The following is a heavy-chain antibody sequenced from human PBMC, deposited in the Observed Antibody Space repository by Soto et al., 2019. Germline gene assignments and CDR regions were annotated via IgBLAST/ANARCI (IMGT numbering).Heavy chain of an antibody. V-gene: IGHV3-30*19. CDR2: TSYDGNNK. CDR3: ARWGTTGGFDL. Sequence: QVQLVESGGGVVQPGTSLRLYCAASGFRFKSFVMPWVRQAPGKGLEWVAFTSYDGNNKDYGDSVKGRFTVSGDNSQNTLHLQMDFLRPEDTALYYCARWGTTGGFDLWGQGTLVSVSS. CDR1: GFRFKSFV. J-gene: IGHJ4*02. D-gene: IGHD3-16*01.